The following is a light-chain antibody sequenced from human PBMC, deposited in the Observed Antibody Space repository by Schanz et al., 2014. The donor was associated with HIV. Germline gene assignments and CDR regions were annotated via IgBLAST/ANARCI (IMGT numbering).Light chain of an antibody. J-gene: IGLJ1*01. Sequence: QSALTQPRSVSGSPGQSVTISCTGTSSDVGVYNYVSWYQQHPGKAPKLMIYDVSNRPSGVSNRFSGSKSGNTASLTISGLQAEDEADYYCSSFTSSFTYVFGTGTKLTVL. CDR1: SSDVGVYNY. V-gene: IGLV2-11*01. CDR3: SSFTSSFTYV. CDR2: DVS.